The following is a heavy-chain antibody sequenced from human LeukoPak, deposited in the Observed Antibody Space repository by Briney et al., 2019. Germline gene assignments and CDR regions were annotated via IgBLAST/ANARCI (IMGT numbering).Heavy chain of an antibody. D-gene: IGHD5-18*01. CDR3: ARGYGYGFDY. V-gene: IGHV6-1*01. CDR2: TYYRSKWYD. J-gene: IGHJ4*02. CDR1: GDSVSSNSAA. Sequence: SQTLSLTCAISGDSVSSNSAAWNWIRQSPSRGLGWLGRTYYRSKWYDHYAVSVKGRVTVNPDTSKNQFSLQLSSVTPEDTAVYYCARGYGYGFDYWGQGTLVTVSS.